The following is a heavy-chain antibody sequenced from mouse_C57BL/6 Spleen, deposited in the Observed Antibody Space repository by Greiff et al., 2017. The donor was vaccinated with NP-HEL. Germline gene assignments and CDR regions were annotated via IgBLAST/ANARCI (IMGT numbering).Heavy chain of an antibody. CDR3: ARDDDDYFDY. J-gene: IGHJ2*01. V-gene: IGHV1-82*01. CDR1: GYAFSSSW. D-gene: IGHD2-4*01. CDR2: LYPGDGDT. Sequence: VQRVESGPELVKPGASVKISCKASGYAFSSSWMNWVKQRPGKGLEWIGRLYPGDGDTNYNGKFKGKATLTADKSSSTAYMQLSSLTSEDSAVYFCARDDDDYFDYWGQGTTLTVSS.